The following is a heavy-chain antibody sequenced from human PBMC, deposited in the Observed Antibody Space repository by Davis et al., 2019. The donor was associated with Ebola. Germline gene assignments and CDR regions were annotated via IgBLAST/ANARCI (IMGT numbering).Heavy chain of an antibody. Sequence: ASVQVSCKASGGTFSSYGISWVRQAPGQGLEWMGWISAYNGNTNYAQKLQGRVTMTTDTSTSTAYMELRSLRSDDTAVYYCARGTVWFRELLMSYYYYGMDVWGQGTTVTVSS. CDR1: GGTFSSYG. CDR2: ISAYNGNT. V-gene: IGHV1-18*01. J-gene: IGHJ6*02. CDR3: ARGTVWFRELLMSYYYYGMDV. D-gene: IGHD3-10*01.